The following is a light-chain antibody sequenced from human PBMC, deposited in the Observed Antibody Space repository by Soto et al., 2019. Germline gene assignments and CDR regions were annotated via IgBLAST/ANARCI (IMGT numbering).Light chain of an antibody. CDR1: QSVGSN. Sequence: EIVLTKSPATLSRSPGESATLSWMASQSVGSNLAWYKQTPGQAPRLLRYGASTRATGIPARFSGSGAGTEVTLTISSLEPEDFEVYYCQQRNNWPITFGQGTRLEIK. CDR3: QQRNNWPIT. V-gene: IGKV3-15*01. CDR2: GAS. J-gene: IGKJ5*01.